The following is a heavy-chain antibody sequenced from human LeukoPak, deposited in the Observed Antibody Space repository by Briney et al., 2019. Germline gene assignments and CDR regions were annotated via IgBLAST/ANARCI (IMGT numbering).Heavy chain of an antibody. CDR3: ARRDFYGGDPLVAFDI. V-gene: IGHV3-30-3*01. CDR1: GLTFSSYA. D-gene: IGHD2-21*01. CDR2: ISYDGSIK. J-gene: IGHJ3*02. Sequence: PGGSLRLSCAASGLTFSSYAMHWVRQAPGKGLEWMAIISYDGSIKLCVDSVKGRFTISRDNSKNTLYLQMNSLRAEDTAVYYCARRDFYGGDPLVAFDIWGQGTMVTVSS.